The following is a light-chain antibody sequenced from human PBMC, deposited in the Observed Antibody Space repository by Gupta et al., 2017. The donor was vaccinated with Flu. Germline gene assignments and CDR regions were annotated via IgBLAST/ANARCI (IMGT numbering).Light chain of an antibody. J-gene: IGLJ3*02. CDR3: QSYNSNIWV. CDR2: DDN. Sequence: NFMPTQPHSASESQGKTVTISCTRTSSSFASNYVQWYQQRPGSSPTIVIYDDNQRPSGVPDRFSGSVDSSSTSASLNISGLKAEDESYYYCQSYNSNIWVFGGGTKLTVL. CDR1: SSSFASNY. V-gene: IGLV6-57*01.